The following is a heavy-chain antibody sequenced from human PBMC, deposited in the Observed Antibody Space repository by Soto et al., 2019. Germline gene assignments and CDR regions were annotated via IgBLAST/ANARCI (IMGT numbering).Heavy chain of an antibody. D-gene: IGHD1-26*01. V-gene: IGHV4-59*01. CDR2: IYYSGST. CDR3: ARDTPFGPTTSWFDP. CDR1: GGSISSYY. Sequence: SETLSLTCTVSGGSISSYYWSWIRQPPGKGLEWIGYIYYSGSTNYNPSLKSRVTISVDTSKNQFSLKLSSVTAADTAVYYCARDTPFGPTTSWFDPWGQGTLVTVSS. J-gene: IGHJ5*02.